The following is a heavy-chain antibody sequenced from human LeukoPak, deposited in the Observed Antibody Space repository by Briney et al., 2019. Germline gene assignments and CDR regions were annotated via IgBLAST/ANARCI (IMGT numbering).Heavy chain of an antibody. CDR2: INHLGST. CDR3: ARGDGGGSCSNY. D-gene: IGHD2-15*01. J-gene: IGHJ4*02. CDR1: GFTFSNAW. Sequence: PGGSLRLSCAASGFTFSNAWMTWVRQAPGKGLEWIGEINHLGSTNYNPSLKSRVTISVDTSKNQFSLKLNSVTAADTAVYYCARGDGGGSCSNYWGQGTLVTVSS. V-gene: IGHV4-34*01.